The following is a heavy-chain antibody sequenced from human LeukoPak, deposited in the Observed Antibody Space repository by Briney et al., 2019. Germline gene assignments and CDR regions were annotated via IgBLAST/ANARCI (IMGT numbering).Heavy chain of an antibody. CDR2: ISYDGSNK. CDR3: ARETGTTTLRSNSDY. Sequence: GGSLRLSCAASGFTFSSYAMHWVRQAPGKGLEWVAVISYDGSNKYYADSVKGRFTISRDNSKNTLYLQMNSLRAEDTAVYYCARETGTTTLRSNSDYWGQGTLVTVSS. D-gene: IGHD1-7*01. CDR1: GFTFSSYA. V-gene: IGHV3-30-3*01. J-gene: IGHJ4*02.